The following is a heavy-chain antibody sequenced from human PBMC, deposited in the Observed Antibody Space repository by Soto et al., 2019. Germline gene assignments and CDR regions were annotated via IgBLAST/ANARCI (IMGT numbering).Heavy chain of an antibody. J-gene: IGHJ6*02. CDR1: GGSISYYY. CDR2: VYFSGGT. V-gene: IGHV4-59*01. Sequence: SETLSLTCTVSGGSISYYYWNWVRQPPGKGLEWIGYVYFSGGTNYNSSLKSRVKISVDTSKNQFSLNLRSVTASDTGTYYCARGDTMVRGVMQGPGDSMDVWGQGTTVTAP. D-gene: IGHD3-10*01. CDR3: ARGDTMVRGVMQGPGDSMDV.